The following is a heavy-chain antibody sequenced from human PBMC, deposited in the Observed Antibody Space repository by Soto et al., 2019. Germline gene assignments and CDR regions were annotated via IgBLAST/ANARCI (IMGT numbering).Heavy chain of an antibody. Sequence: QDQLVQSGAEVKKPGSSVKVSCKASGDTFSFYTINWVRQAPGLGLEWMGRVNPILSMSNYAQKFQGRVTMTADKSTSTAYMELRSLRSEDTAFYYCATSYGSGYRAFDYWGQGALVTVSS. CDR3: ATSYGSGYRAFDY. CDR2: VNPILSMS. V-gene: IGHV1-69*02. D-gene: IGHD3-10*01. CDR1: GDTFSFYT. J-gene: IGHJ4*02.